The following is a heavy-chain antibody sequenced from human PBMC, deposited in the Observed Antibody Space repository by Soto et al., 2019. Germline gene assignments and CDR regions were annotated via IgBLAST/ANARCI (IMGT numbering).Heavy chain of an antibody. J-gene: IGHJ4*02. D-gene: IGHD3-10*01. CDR2: INHSGST. CDR1: GGSFSGYY. V-gene: IGHV4-34*01. CDR3: ARGIDLYGSGSYYGY. Sequence: SETLSLTCAVYGGSFSGYYWSWIRQPPGKGLEWIGEINHSGSTNYNPSLKSRVTISVDTSKNQFSLKLSSVTAADTAVYYCARGIDLYGSGSYYGYWGQGTLVTVSS.